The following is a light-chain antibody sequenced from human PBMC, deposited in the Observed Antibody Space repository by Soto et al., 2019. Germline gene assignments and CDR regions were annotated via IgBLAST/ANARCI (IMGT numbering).Light chain of an antibody. V-gene: IGKV3-20*01. Sequence: ETVMPQSPATLSVSPGERATLSCRASHSISNNLAWYQQKPGQVPRLLIYGASSRATGIPDRFSGSGSGTDFTLTISRLEPEDFAVYYCQQYGSAPWAFGQGTKVDI. J-gene: IGKJ1*01. CDR3: QQYGSAPWA. CDR2: GAS. CDR1: HSISNN.